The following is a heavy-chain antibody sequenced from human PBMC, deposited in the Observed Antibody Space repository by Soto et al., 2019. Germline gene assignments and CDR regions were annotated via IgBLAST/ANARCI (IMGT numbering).Heavy chain of an antibody. CDR1: GGSISGYY. CDR2: IYYIGST. Sequence: QVQLQESGPGLVKPSETLSLTCTVAGGSISGYYWSWIRQSPGKGLEWIGHIYYIGSTNYNPSFRSRVTTSVDTSRNQFSLQLSSVTAADTALYYCARVQNDAFDYWGQGSLVTVSS. D-gene: IGHD1-1*01. V-gene: IGHV4-59*01. J-gene: IGHJ4*02. CDR3: ARVQNDAFDY.